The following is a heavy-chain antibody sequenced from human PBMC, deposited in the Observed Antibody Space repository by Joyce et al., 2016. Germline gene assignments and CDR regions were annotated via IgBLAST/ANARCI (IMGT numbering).Heavy chain of an antibody. CDR1: GFTFSSYS. CDR2: ISSSSSYI. CDR3: ARSSYTNGIFDY. J-gene: IGHJ4*02. D-gene: IGHD2-8*01. Sequence: EVQLVESGGGLVKPGGSLRLSCAASGFTFSSYSMSGVCQAQGKGLEWVSSISSSSSYIKYTDSVKGGFTTSRDNAKNSLYLQMNSLRVEDTAVYYCARSSYTNGIFDYWGQGTLVTVSS. V-gene: IGHV3-21*01.